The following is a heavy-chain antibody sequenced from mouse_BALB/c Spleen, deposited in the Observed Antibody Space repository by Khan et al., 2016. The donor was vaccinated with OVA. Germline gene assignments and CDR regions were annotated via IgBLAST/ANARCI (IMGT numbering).Heavy chain of an antibody. J-gene: IGHJ4*01. CDR2: INPSNGYT. V-gene: IGHV1-4*01. D-gene: IGHD1-1*01. CDR3: ARDCHCHGSRGALDY. CDR1: GYTFTSYS. Sequence: QVQLQQSGAELARPGASVKMSCKASGYTFTSYSMHWIKQRPGQGLEWIGNINPSNGYTNHNQNFRDKATLTADKSSSTAYMQLSSLTSEDSAVXYGARDCHCHGSRGALDYWGQGTSVTVSS.